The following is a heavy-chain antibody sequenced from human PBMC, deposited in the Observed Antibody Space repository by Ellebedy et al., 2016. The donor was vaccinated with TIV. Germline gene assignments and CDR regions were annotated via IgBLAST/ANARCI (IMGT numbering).Heavy chain of an antibody. J-gene: IGHJ4*02. V-gene: IGHV3-23*01. CDR1: GFTFSSYA. Sequence: GESLKISCAASGFTFSSYAMSWVRQAPGKGLEWVSAISGSGGRTYYADSVKGRFTISRDNSKNTLYLQMNSLRADDTAVYYCARDVDCGGDRDESSFDYWGQGTLVTVSS. D-gene: IGHD2-21*02. CDR2: ISGSGGRT. CDR3: ARDVDCGGDRDESSFDY.